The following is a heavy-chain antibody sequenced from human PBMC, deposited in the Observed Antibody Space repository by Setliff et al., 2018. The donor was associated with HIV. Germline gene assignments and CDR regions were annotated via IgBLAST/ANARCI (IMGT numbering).Heavy chain of an antibody. V-gene: IGHV1-46*01. CDR3: AREDYYYYGMDV. CDR1: GYTFTSYF. CDR2: VNPNGGIT. J-gene: IGHJ6*02. Sequence: GASVKVSCKASGYTFTSYFMHWVRQAPGQGLEWMGVVNPNGGITTYAQKFQGRVTMTRDTSKNQFSLKLSSVTAADTAGYYCAREDYYYYGMDVWGQGTTVTVSS.